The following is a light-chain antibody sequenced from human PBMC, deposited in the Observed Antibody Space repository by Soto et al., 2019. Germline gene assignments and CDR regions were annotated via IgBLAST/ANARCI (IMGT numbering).Light chain of an antibody. CDR2: DAS. J-gene: IGKJ1*01. CDR1: QSVTNY. CDR3: QQRLNWPPG. Sequence: EIVLTQSPATLSLSPGERATLSCRASQSVTNYIAWYQQRPGQAPRLLINDASNRATGVPARFSGSGSGTDFTLTISDLEPADFGLYYCQQRLNWPPGFGQGTKVDIK. V-gene: IGKV3-11*01.